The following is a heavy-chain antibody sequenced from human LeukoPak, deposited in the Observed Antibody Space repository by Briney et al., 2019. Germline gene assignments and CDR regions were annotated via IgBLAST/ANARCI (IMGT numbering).Heavy chain of an antibody. CDR1: GDSIRTSKYY. D-gene: IGHD1-26*01. CDR2: IYNSGNT. V-gene: IGHV4-39*01. CDR3: AKSGGYGLIDY. J-gene: IGHJ4*02. Sequence: SETLSLTCTVSGDSIRTSKYYWGWIRQPPGKGLEWIGSIYNSGNTNYNPSLKSRVTISIDTSKNQFSLKLSSVTAADTAMYYCAKSGGYGLIDYWGQGTLVTVSS.